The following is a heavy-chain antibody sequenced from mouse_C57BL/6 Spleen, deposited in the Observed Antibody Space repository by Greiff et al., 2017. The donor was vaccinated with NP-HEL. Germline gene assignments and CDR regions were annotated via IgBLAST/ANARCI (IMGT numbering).Heavy chain of an antibody. CDR1: GFTFSDYG. V-gene: IGHV5-17*01. CDR3: ATYYYGSLYAMDY. J-gene: IGHJ4*01. Sequence: EVKLMESGGGLVKPGGSLKLSCAASGFTFSDYGMHWVRQAPEKGLEWVAYISSGSSTIYYADTVKGRFTISRDNAKNTLFLQMTSLRSEDTAMYYGATYYYGSLYAMDYWGQGTSVTVSS. CDR2: ISSGSSTI. D-gene: IGHD1-1*01.